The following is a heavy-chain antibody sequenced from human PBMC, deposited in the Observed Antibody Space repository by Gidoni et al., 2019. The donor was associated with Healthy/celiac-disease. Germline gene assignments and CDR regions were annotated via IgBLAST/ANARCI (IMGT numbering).Heavy chain of an antibody. J-gene: IGHJ6*02. Sequence: QVQLVESGGGVVQPGRSLRLSCAASGFTFSSYGMHWVRQAPGKGLEWVAVIWYDGSNKYYADAVKGRFTISRDNSKNTLYLQMNSLRAEDTAVYYCARDRPPLRQPMIYGMDVWGQGTTVTVSS. CDR3: ARDRPPLRQPMIYGMDV. CDR2: IWYDGSNK. D-gene: IGHD4-17*01. V-gene: IGHV3-33*01. CDR1: GFTFSSYG.